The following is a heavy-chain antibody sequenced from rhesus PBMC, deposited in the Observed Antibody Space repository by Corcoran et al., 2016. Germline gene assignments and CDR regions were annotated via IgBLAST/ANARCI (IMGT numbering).Heavy chain of an antibody. J-gene: IGHJ4*01. CDR1: GGSISAHW. D-gene: IGHD1-20*01. Sequence: QLQLQESGPGLVKPSETLSLTCAVSGGSISAHWWTWLRQPPGKGLEWIGRISGISGSTSYNPSLKSRLTISTDTSKNQFSLKLSSVTAADTAVYYCALPGNNGAFDYWGQGVLVTVSS. CDR2: ISGISGST. CDR3: ALPGNNGAFDY. V-gene: IGHV4-147*01.